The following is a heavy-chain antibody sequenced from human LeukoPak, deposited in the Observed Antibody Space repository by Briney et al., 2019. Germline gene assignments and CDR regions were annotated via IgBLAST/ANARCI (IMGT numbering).Heavy chain of an antibody. Sequence: PSETLSLTCTVSGGSISSYYWSWIRQPPGKGLEWIGYIYYSGSTNYNPSLKSRVTISVDTSKNQFSLKLSSVTAADTAVYYCARDRNSGSFSTIDYWGQGTLVTVSS. CDR2: IYYSGST. J-gene: IGHJ4*02. CDR1: GGSISSYY. CDR3: ARDRNSGSFSTIDY. V-gene: IGHV4-59*01. D-gene: IGHD1-26*01.